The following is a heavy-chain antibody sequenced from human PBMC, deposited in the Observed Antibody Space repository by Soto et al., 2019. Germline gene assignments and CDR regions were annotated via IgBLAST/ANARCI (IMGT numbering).Heavy chain of an antibody. CDR3: ARNQPQRYCSGGTCRPAYGMDV. Sequence: LLETLSLTCTVSGGSISSDSFYWAWIRQPPGKGLEWIGIIYYSGDTYYNPSLAGRLTMSVDTSNQFSLTLRSVTAADTALYYCARNQPQRYCSGGTCRPAYGMDVWGQGTTVTVSS. CDR2: IYYSGDT. CDR1: GGSISSDSFY. D-gene: IGHD2-15*01. J-gene: IGHJ6*02. V-gene: IGHV4-39*01.